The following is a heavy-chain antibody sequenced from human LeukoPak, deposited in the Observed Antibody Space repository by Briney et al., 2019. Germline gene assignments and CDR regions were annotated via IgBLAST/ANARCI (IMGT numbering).Heavy chain of an antibody. J-gene: IGHJ4*02. CDR2: IYSGGST. CDR3: ARARIEWEPFFDY. D-gene: IGHD1-26*01. Sequence: PGGSLRLSCAASGFTVSSNYMSWVRQAPGKGLEWVSVIYSGGSTYYADSVKGRFTISRDNSKNTLYLQMNSLRAEDTAVYYCARARIEWEPFFDYWGQGTLVTVSS. V-gene: IGHV3-53*01. CDR1: GFTVSSNY.